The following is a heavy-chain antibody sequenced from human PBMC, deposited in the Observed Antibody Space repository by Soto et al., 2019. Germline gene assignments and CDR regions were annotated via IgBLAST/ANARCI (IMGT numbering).Heavy chain of an antibody. CDR2: IDWDDDK. Sequence: ASGPTLVNPTQTLTLTCTFSGFSLSTSGMCVSWIRQPPGKALEWLALIDWDDDKYYSTSLKTRLTISKDTSKNQVVLTMTNMDPVDTATYYYARIPRLYYGSREGAPDYWGQGTLVTVSS. CDR1: GFSLSTSGMC. CDR3: ARIPRLYYGSREGAPDY. V-gene: IGHV2-70*01. D-gene: IGHD3-10*01. J-gene: IGHJ4*02.